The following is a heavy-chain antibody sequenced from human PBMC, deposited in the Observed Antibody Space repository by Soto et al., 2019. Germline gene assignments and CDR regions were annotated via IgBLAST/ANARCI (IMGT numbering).Heavy chain of an antibody. CDR1: GYTFTHFY. J-gene: IGHJ4*02. V-gene: IGHV1-18*01. CDR2: ISPHNFNT. CDR3: ARDEGGYDILTGYYKAHHFDY. D-gene: IGHD3-9*01. Sequence: ASVKVSCKASGYTFTHFYITLVRQAPGQGLEWMGAISPHNFNTNYAQKFRGRVTLTTEKSTNTAYMDLRSLTSDDTAVYYCARDEGGYDILTGYYKAHHFDYWGQGVPVTVSS.